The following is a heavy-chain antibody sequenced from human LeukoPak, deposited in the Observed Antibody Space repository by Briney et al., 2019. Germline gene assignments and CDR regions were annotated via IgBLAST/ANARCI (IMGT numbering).Heavy chain of an antibody. CDR3: AKDLYYYDSSGYQGGYFQH. CDR1: GFTFSSYA. D-gene: IGHD3-22*01. V-gene: IGHV3-23*01. CDR2: ISGSGGST. Sequence: LAGGSLRLSCAASGFTFSSYAMSWVRQAPGGGLGWVSAISGSGGSTYYAACVKGQFTISRDNSKNTLYLQMNSLRAEDTAVYYCAKDLYYYDSSGYQGGYFQHWGQGTLVTVSS. J-gene: IGHJ1*01.